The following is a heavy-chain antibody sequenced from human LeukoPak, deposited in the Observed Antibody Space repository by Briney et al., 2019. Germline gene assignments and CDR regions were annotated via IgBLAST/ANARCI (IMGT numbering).Heavy chain of an antibody. Sequence: PGGSLRLSCAASGFTFSSYAMSWVRQAPGKGLQWVSTISVSGDNTYYADSVKGRFTISRDNSKNTLYLQMNSLRAEDTAVYYCAKVPGSGWYNVFDYWGQGTLVTVSS. V-gene: IGHV3-23*01. D-gene: IGHD6-19*01. CDR1: GFTFSSYA. CDR3: AKVPGSGWYNVFDY. CDR2: ISVSGDNT. J-gene: IGHJ4*02.